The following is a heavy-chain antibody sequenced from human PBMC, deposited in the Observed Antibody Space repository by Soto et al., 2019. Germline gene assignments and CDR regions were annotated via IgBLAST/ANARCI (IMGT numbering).Heavy chain of an antibody. CDR3: ARQPTTGDTDLWFDP. J-gene: IGHJ5*02. V-gene: IGHV4-39*01. Sequence: SETLSHTSNVSGCNIITSRSYWAWIRKPPGKGLEWLANIFYSGSTYYNPSLASRVTVSVDTSKNEFSLKLRSVTAADTAVYYCARQPTTGDTDLWFDPWGQGTLVTVSS. CDR1: GCNIITSRSY. D-gene: IGHD2-21*01. CDR2: IFYSGST.